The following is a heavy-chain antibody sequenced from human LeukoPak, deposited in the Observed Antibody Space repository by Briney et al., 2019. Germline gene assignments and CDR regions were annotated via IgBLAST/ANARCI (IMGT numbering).Heavy chain of an antibody. CDR2: ISSGDSTT. D-gene: IGHD2-2*02. CDR3: ARDPEGCTSTSCYTRSWWHFDL. V-gene: IGHV3-48*03. Sequence: GGSLRLSCAASGFIFSSYEMSWVRQAPGKGLEWVSYISSGDSTTHYADSVKGRFTISRDNAVDSLYLQMNSLRAEDTAVYFRARDPEGCTSTSCYTRSWWHFDLWGRGTLVTVSS. J-gene: IGHJ2*01. CDR1: GFIFSSYE.